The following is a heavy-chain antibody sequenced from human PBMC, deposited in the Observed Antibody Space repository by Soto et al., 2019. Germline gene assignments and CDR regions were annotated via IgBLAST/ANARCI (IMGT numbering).Heavy chain of an antibody. CDR2: FDPEDGEI. D-gene: IGHD1-1*01. Sequence: QVQLVQSGAEVKKPGASVKVSCKVSGHTLTELSVPWVRQAPGKGLEWMGGFDPEDGEIVHAQKFQGRVTMTEDTSADSAYMEVSSLTSEDTAVYYFVAGGTRWLQSPFDYWGQGTLVTVSS. CDR3: VAGGTRWLQSPFDY. J-gene: IGHJ4*02. V-gene: IGHV1-24*01. CDR1: GHTLTELS.